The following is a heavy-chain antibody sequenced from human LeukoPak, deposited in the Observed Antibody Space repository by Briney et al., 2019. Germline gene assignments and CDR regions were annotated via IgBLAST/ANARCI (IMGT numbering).Heavy chain of an antibody. CDR1: GGSISSGGYS. D-gene: IGHD3-22*01. CDR3: ARATSTYYYDSSGSRLFDI. CDR2: IYYSGST. Sequence: SETLSLTCAVSGGSISSGGYSWSWIRQPPGKGLEWIGYIYYSGSTYYNPSLKSRVTISVDTSKNQFSLKLSSVTAADTAVYYCARATSTYYYDSSGSRLFDIWGQGTMVTVSS. V-gene: IGHV4-30-4*07. J-gene: IGHJ3*02.